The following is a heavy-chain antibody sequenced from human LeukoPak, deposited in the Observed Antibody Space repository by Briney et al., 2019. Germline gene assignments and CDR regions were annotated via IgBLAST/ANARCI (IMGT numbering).Heavy chain of an antibody. CDR1: GGSISSGSYY. V-gene: IGHV4-61*02. J-gene: IGHJ6*03. D-gene: IGHD2-21*02. Sequence: SETLSLTCTVSGGSISSGSYYWSWIRQPAGKGLEWIGRIYTSGSTKYNPSLKSRVTISVDRSKNQFSLKLSSVTAADTAVYYCARTYCGGDCRGYYYHYYMDVWGKGTTVTISS. CDR2: IYTSGST. CDR3: ARTYCGGDCRGYYYHYYMDV.